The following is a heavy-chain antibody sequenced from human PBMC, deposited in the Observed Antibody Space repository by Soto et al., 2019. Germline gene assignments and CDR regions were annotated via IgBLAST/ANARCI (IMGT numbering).Heavy chain of an antibody. CDR2: IFYSGST. J-gene: IGHJ3*02. V-gene: IGHV4-39*01. CDR3: ARLGPYYYDSSGYPATGDDAFDI. D-gene: IGHD3-22*01. CDR1: GGSISSSSYY. Sequence: PSETLSLTCTVSGGSISSSSYYWGWIRQPPGKGLEWIGSIFYSGSTYYNPSLKSRVTISVDTSKNQFSLKLSSVTAADTAVYYCARLGPYYYDSSGYPATGDDAFDIWGQGTMVT.